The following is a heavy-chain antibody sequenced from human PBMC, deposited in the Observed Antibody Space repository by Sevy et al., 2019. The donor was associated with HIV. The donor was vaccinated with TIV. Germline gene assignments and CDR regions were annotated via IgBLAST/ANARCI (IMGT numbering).Heavy chain of an antibody. CDR1: GFTFSSYS. CDR3: AGVVGANVDY. V-gene: IGHV3-21*01. D-gene: IGHD1-26*01. CDR2: ISSSSSYI. J-gene: IGHJ4*02. Sequence: GGSLRLSCAASGFTFSSYSMNWVRQAPGKGLEWVSSISSSSSYIYYADSVKGRFTSSRDNAKNSLYLQMNSLRAEDTAVYYCAGVVGANVDYWGQGTLVTVSS.